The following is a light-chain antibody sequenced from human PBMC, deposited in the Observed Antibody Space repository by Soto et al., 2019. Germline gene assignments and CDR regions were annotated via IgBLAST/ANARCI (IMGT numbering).Light chain of an antibody. J-gene: IGKJ5*01. V-gene: IGKV3-15*01. CDR1: QSVSSSY. CDR3: QQYNEWPIT. Sequence: EIVLTQSPGTLSLSPEERATLSCRASQSVSSSYLAWYQQKPGQAPRLLIYRASTRATGISGRFSGSGSGTEFTLTITSLQSEDFAVYYCQQYNEWPITFGQGTRLEIK. CDR2: RAS.